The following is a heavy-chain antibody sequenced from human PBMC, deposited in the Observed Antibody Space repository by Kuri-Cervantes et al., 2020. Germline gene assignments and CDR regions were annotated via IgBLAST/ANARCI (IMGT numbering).Heavy chain of an antibody. Sequence: GESLKISCAASGFTFSSYWMSWVRQAPGKGLEWVANIKQDGSEKYYVDSVKGRFAISRGNAKNSLYLQMNSLRAEDTAVYYCACPAYGSWPVWGQGTTVTVSS. D-gene: IGHD3-10*01. CDR2: IKQDGSEK. V-gene: IGHV3-7*01. CDR3: ACPAYGSWPV. J-gene: IGHJ6*02. CDR1: GFTFSSYW.